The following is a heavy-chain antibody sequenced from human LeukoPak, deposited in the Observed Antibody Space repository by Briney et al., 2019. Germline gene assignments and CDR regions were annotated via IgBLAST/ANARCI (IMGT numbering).Heavy chain of an antibody. Sequence: GGSLRLSCAASGITSRNASMSWVRQAPGKGLEWVGRIKSKTGGGTTDYAAPVKGRFTISRDDSKSTLYLQMNSLTTEDTAVYFCAHRDTTMVRVDYWGQGTLVTVSS. CDR1: GITSRNAS. CDR3: AHRDTTMVRVDY. J-gene: IGHJ4*02. V-gene: IGHV3-15*01. CDR2: IKSKTGGGTT. D-gene: IGHD5-18*01.